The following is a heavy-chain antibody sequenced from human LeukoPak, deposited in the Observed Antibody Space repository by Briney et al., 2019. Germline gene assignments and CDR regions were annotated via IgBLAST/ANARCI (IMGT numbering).Heavy chain of an antibody. V-gene: IGHV4-4*07. CDR2: IYIGGST. J-gene: IGHJ4*02. CDR3: ARGPTLYTSGWYPGVDY. Sequence: KPSETLSLTCIVSGGSISSYYWNWIRQSAGKGLEWVGRIYIGGSTSYNPSLKSRVTMSVDTSKIQFSLNLTSVTAADTAVYYCARGPTLYTSGWYPGVDYWGQGTLVTVSS. CDR1: GGSISSYY. D-gene: IGHD6-19*01.